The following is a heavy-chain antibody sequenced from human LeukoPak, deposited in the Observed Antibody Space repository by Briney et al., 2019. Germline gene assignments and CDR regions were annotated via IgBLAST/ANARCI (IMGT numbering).Heavy chain of an antibody. CDR2: IYSGGST. CDR1: EFTFSRYW. J-gene: IGHJ5*02. V-gene: IGHV3-53*01. Sequence: GGSLRLSCAASEFTFSRYWMSWVRQAPGKGLEWVSVIYSGGSTYYADSVKGRFTISRDNSKNTLYLQMNSLRAEDTAVYYCARDFPRFDPWGQGTLVTVSS. CDR3: ARDFPRFDP.